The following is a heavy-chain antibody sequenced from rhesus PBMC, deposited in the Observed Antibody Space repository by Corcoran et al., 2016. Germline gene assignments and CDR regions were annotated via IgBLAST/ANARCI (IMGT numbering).Heavy chain of an antibody. J-gene: IGHJ4*01. CDR1: GFTCSSYG. CDR3: AKNELELPNYFDF. D-gene: IGHD1-26*01. V-gene: IGHV3S5*01. Sequence: EVQLVESGGGLVQPGGSLRLSCAASGFTCSSYGMSWVRQAPGKGLEWVSYISNVGSSTYYAEPVKGRFTISRDNSKNTLSLQMNRLRAEDTAVYYCAKNELELPNYFDFWGQGVLVTVSS. CDR2: ISNVGSST.